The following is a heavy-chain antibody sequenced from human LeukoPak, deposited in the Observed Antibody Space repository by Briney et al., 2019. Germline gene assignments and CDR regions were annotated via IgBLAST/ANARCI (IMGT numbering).Heavy chain of an antibody. V-gene: IGHV4-59*08. J-gene: IGHJ5*02. CDR2: IYYSGST. Sequence: SETLSLTCTVSAGSISSYYWSWIRQPPGKGLEWIGYIYYSGSTNYNPSLKSRVTISVDTSKNQFSLKLSSVTAADTAVYYCARHLGEDWFDPWGQGTLVTVSS. D-gene: IGHD3-16*01. CDR1: AGSISSYY. CDR3: ARHLGEDWFDP.